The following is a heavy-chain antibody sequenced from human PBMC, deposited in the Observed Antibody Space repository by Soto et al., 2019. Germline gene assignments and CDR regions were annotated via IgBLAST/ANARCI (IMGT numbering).Heavy chain of an antibody. CDR2: ISAYNGNT. CDR1: GYTFTSYG. Sequence: ASVKVSCKASGYTFTSYGISWVRQAPGQGLEWMGWISAYNGNTNYAQKLQGRVTMTTDTSTSTAYMELRSLRSDDTAVYYCARELITMVRGVIITANPGWFDPWGQGTLVTVSS. V-gene: IGHV1-18*01. D-gene: IGHD3-10*01. J-gene: IGHJ5*02. CDR3: ARELITMVRGVIITANPGWFDP.